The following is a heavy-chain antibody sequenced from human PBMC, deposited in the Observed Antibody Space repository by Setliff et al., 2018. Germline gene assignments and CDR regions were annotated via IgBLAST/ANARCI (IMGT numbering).Heavy chain of an antibody. CDR3: ARARPATIAGVVPGVADFGIDV. D-gene: IGHD2-2*01. J-gene: IGHJ6*02. CDR1: SGSMRNYY. Sequence: SETLSLTCSVSSGSMRNYYWIWIRQPAGEGLEWIGRIYASGSTNYNPSLKRRVTISLEMSKNQFSLTLSSVTAADTAVYYCARARPATIAGVVPGVADFGIDVWGQGTTVTVSS. CDR2: IYASGST. V-gene: IGHV4-4*07.